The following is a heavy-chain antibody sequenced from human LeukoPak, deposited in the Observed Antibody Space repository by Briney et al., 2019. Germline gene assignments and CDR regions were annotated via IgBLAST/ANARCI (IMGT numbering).Heavy chain of an antibody. CDR1: GFTFSNYA. V-gene: IGHV3-23*01. D-gene: IGHD5-12*01. Sequence: GGSLRLSCAASGFTFSNYAMSWVRQAPGKGLEWVSTISSSSGGTYYADSVKGRLAISRDDSKSTLFLQMNSLRAEDTAVYYCAKEGFARGGYDLFQWGQGTLVTVSS. CDR3: AKEGFARGGYDLFQ. CDR2: ISSSSGGT. J-gene: IGHJ4*02.